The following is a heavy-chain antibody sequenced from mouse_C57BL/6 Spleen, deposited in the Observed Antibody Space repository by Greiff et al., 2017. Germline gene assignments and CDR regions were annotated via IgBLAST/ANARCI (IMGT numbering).Heavy chain of an antibody. CDR3: GSRRVRRGFAY. CDR2: ILPGSGST. J-gene: IGHJ3*01. D-gene: IGHD2-14*01. CDR1: GYTFTGYW. V-gene: IGHV1-9*01. Sequence: QVQLKESGAVLMKPGASVKLSCKTTGYTFTGYWIEWVKQRPGHGLEWIGEILPGSGSTNYNEKFKGKATFTADTSSSTAYMQLSSLTTEDSAIYYCGSRRVRRGFAYWGQVALVTVAA.